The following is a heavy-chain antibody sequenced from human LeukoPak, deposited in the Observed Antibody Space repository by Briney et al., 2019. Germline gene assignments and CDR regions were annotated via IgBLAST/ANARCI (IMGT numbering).Heavy chain of an antibody. CDR2: INPNSGGT. V-gene: IGHV1-2*02. J-gene: IGHJ4*02. CDR1: GYTFTGYY. D-gene: IGHD3-22*01. Sequence: ASVKVSCKASGYTFTGYYMHWVRQASGQELAWMGWINPNSGGTNYAQKFQGRVTMTKDTSISTAYMELSRLRTDDAAMYYCARYDSSRYHQFDYWGQGTLVTVSS. CDR3: ARYDSSRYHQFDY.